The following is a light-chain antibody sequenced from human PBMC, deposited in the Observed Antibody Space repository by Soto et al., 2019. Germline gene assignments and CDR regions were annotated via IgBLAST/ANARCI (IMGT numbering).Light chain of an antibody. J-gene: IGLJ3*02. CDR3: VTWDSSLTNGRAV. CDR2: DDN. CDR1: SSNIGNSY. V-gene: IGLV1-51*01. Sequence: QSVLTQPPSVSAAPGQTVTVSCSGTSSNIGNSYVSWYQQFPGTAPRLLIYDDNKRPSGIRDRFSGSKSGTSATLAITGLQTGDEAVYYCVTWDSSLTNGRAVFGGGTKLTVL.